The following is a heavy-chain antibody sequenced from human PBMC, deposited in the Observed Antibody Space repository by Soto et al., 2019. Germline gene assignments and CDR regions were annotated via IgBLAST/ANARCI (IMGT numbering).Heavy chain of an antibody. Sequence: QLVESGGGLVRPGGSLRLSCSASGFSISSAWMNRVRQAPGKGLEWVGRIKTKIEGETTHYAAPVNGRFTVSRDDSKNMLYLQMNSLKADDTALYYCTTGSVEGVWGQGTTVTVSS. J-gene: IGHJ6*02. CDR2: IKTKIEGETT. D-gene: IGHD2-15*01. CDR1: GFSISSAW. V-gene: IGHV3-15*07. CDR3: TTGSVEGV.